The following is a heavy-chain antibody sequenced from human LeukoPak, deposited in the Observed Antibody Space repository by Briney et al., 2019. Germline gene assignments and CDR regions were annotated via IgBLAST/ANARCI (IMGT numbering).Heavy chain of an antibody. CDR3: AKAGTTGIHHWFDP. Sequence: SETLSLTCVVSGYSISNDYYWGWIRQPPGKGLEWIGNIYHSGGSYYNPSLKSRVTILVDTSKNQFSLKLSSVAAADTAVYYCAKAGTTGIHHWFDPWGQGNLVTVSS. V-gene: IGHV4-38-2*01. D-gene: IGHD1-1*01. J-gene: IGHJ5*02. CDR2: IYHSGGS. CDR1: GYSISNDYY.